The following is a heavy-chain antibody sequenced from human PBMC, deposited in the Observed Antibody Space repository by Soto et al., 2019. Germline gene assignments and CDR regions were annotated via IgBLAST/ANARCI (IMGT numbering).Heavy chain of an antibody. CDR1: GFTFSSYG. CDR2: ISYDGSNK. Sequence: GGSLRLSCAASGFTFSSYGMHWVRQAPGKGLEWVAVISYDGSNKYYADSVKGRFTISRDNSKNTLYLQMNSLRAEDTAVYYCARSGAYCGSTSCLFDYWGQGTLVTVSS. V-gene: IGHV3-30*03. CDR3: ARSGAYCGSTSCLFDY. D-gene: IGHD2-2*01. J-gene: IGHJ4*02.